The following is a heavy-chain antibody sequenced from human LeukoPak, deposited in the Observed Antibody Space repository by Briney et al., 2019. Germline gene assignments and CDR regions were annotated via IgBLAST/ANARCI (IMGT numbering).Heavy chain of an antibody. Sequence: GSLRLSCAASGFTFSSYGMSWVRQAPGKGLEWVSAIGGSTGNTYYADSVKGRFTISRDNSKDTLYLQMNSLRAEDTAVYYCAKEGEGIWYLFDYWGQGTLVTVSS. CDR2: IGGSTGNT. V-gene: IGHV3-23*01. CDR1: GFTFSSYG. CDR3: AKEGEGIWYLFDY. J-gene: IGHJ4*02. D-gene: IGHD6-13*01.